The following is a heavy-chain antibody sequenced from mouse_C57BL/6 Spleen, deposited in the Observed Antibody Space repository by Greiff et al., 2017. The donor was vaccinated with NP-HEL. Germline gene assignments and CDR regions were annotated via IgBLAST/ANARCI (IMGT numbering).Heavy chain of an antibody. V-gene: IGHV5-15*01. CDR2: ISNLAYSI. Sequence: EVQLVESGGGLVQPGGSLKLSCAASGFTFSDYGMAWVRQAPRKGPEWVAFISNLAYSIYYADTVTGRFTISRENAKNTLYLDMSSLRSEDTAMYYCARTGGVYPYYFDYWGQGTTLTVSS. CDR3: ARTGGVYPYYFDY. D-gene: IGHD3-2*01. CDR1: GFTFSDYG. J-gene: IGHJ2*01.